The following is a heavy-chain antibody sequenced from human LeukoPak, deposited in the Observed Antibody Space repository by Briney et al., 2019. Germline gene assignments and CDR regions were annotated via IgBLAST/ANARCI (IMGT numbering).Heavy chain of an antibody. D-gene: IGHD4-17*01. J-gene: IGHJ4*02. CDR2: INAGNGNT. Sequence: ASVKVSCKASGYTFTSYAMHWVRQAPGQRLEWMGWINAGNGNTKYSQKFQGRVTITRDTSASTAYMELSSLRSEDTAVYYCARDNDYGDYWGNLDYWGQGTLVTVFS. CDR1: GYTFTSYA. CDR3: ARDNDYGDYWGNLDY. V-gene: IGHV1-3*01.